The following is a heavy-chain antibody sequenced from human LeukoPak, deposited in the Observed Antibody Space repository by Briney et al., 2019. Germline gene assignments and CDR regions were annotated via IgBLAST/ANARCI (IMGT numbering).Heavy chain of an antibody. J-gene: IGHJ4*02. CDR1: GYTFTGYY. Sequence: ASVKVSCKASGYTFTGYYMHWVRQAPGQGPEWMGWINPNSGGTNYAQKFQGRVTMTRDTSISTAYMELSRLRSDDTAVYYCAREVGATTAFDYWGQGTLVTVSS. CDR2: INPNSGGT. D-gene: IGHD1-26*01. CDR3: AREVGATTAFDY. V-gene: IGHV1-2*02.